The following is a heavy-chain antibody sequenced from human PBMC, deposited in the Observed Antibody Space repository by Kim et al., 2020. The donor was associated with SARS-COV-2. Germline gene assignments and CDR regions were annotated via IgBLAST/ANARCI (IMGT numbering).Heavy chain of an antibody. J-gene: IGHJ4*02. D-gene: IGHD3-22*01. CDR3: ARVGGNYYESSGYHSR. CDR1: GGSISSSSYY. Sequence: SETLSLTCTVSGGSISSSSYYWGWIRQPPGKGLEWIGSIYYSGSTFYNPSLKSRVTISVDTSKKQFSLKLSSVTAADTAVYYCARVGGNYYESSGYHSRWGQGTLVTVSP. V-gene: IGHV4-39*07. CDR2: IYYSGST.